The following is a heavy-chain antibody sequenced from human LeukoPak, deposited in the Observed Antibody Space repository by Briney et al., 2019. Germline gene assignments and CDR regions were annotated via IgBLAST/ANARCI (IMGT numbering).Heavy chain of an antibody. V-gene: IGHV4-4*02. CDR3: ALGQQLVLGYFQH. CDR1: GFTFSSYAM. Sequence: SGGSLRLSCAASGFTFSSYAMSWVRQPPGKGLEWIGEIYHSGSTNYNPSLKSRVTISVDKSKNQFSLKLSSVTAADTAVYYCALGQQLVLGYFQHWGQGTLVTVSS. J-gene: IGHJ1*01. CDR2: IYHSGST. D-gene: IGHD6-13*01.